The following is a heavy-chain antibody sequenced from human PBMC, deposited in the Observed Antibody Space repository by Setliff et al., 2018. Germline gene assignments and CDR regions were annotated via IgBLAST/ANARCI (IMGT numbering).Heavy chain of an antibody. J-gene: IGHJ4*02. CDR1: GFTFSSYA. CDR3: GRGSFVGATIGYDY. V-gene: IGHV3-23*01. D-gene: IGHD1-26*01. CDR2: ISSSGGTT. Sequence: QAGGSLRLSCAASGFTFSSYAMNWVRQAPGKGLEWVSSISSSGGTTYDADSVKGRFTISRDNSKNTLYLQMNSLRAEDTAVYYCGRGSFVGATIGYDYWGQGTLVTVSS.